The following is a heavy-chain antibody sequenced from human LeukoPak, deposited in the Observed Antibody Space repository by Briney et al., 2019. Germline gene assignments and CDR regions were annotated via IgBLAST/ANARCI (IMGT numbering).Heavy chain of an antibody. CDR2: INHSGST. D-gene: IGHD2-2*01. V-gene: IGHV4-34*01. Sequence: SETLSLTCAVSGESFSGNFWTWIRQPPGKGLEWIGEINHSGSTNYNPSLKSRVTISVDTSKNQFSLKLSSVTAADTAVYYCARVSRPRIVVVPAATNWFDPWGQGTLVTVSS. J-gene: IGHJ5*02. CDR1: GESFSGNF. CDR3: ARVSRPRIVVVPAATNWFDP.